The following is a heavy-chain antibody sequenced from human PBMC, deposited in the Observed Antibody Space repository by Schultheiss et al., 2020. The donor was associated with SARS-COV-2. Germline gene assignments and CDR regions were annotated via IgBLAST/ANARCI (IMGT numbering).Heavy chain of an antibody. CDR2: IYHSGST. D-gene: IGHD4-17*01. CDR3: ARVDYGDLRVDY. CDR1: GGSISSGGYS. J-gene: IGHJ4*02. V-gene: IGHV4-30-2*01. Sequence: SETLSLTCAVSGGSISSGGYSWSWIRQPPGKGLEWIGYIYHSGSTYYNPSLKSRVTISVDTSKNQFSLKLSSVTAADTAVYYCARVDYGDLRVDYWGQGTLVTVSS.